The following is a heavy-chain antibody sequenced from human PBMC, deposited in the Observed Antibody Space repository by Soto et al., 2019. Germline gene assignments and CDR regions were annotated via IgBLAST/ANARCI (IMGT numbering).Heavy chain of an antibody. CDR2: ISREGSTT. J-gene: IGHJ4*02. V-gene: IGHV3-74*01. Sequence: GSLRLSCAASGFTFSAYWMHWVRQAPGEGLAWVSRISREGSTTAYADSVEGRFTVSRDNAKDTLDLQMNSLRVEDTAVYYCLRTTPTRSFHYWGPGTLVTVSS. D-gene: IGHD2-2*01. CDR3: LRTTPTRSFHY. CDR1: GFTFSAYW.